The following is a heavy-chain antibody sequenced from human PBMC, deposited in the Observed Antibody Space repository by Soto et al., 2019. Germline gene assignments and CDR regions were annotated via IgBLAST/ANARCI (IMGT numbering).Heavy chain of an antibody. Sequence: QVQVQQWGAGLVKPSETLSLTCAVHGGSFSGFYWSWIRQPPGKGLEYIGEINHIGITNYNPSLKSRDTISVDTSENQLSLKLNSVTSADTAVYYCTRGYAVNWHTPHYWGQGTLVTVSS. CDR2: INHIGIT. V-gene: IGHV4-34*01. CDR3: TRGYAVNWHTPHY. CDR1: GGSFSGFY. D-gene: IGHD4-4*01. J-gene: IGHJ1*01.